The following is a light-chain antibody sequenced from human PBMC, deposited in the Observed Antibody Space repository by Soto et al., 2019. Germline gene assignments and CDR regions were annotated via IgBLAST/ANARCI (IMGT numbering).Light chain of an antibody. V-gene: IGKV3-20*01. Sequence: EIVLTQSPGTLSLSPGERATLSCRASQSVSSSYLAWYQQKPGQAPRLLIYGASSRATGIPDRFSGSGSGTDFTLTICRLEPEDFAVDYWQQYCSSTPVTFGQGTKLEIK. CDR2: GAS. J-gene: IGKJ2*01. CDR3: QQYCSSTPVT. CDR1: QSVSSSY.